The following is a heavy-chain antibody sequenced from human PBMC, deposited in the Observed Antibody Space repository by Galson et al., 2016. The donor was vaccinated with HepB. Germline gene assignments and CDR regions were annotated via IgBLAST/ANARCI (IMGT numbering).Heavy chain of an antibody. D-gene: IGHD6-19*01. V-gene: IGHV3-7*04. CDR1: GLTFSNFW. J-gene: IGHJ4*02. Sequence: SLRLSCAASGLTFSNFWMTWVRQAPGKGLEWVANINQDGTEKHYLDSVRGRFTISRDNAKSSLFLQMNSLRAEDTAVYFCARAYQCTLDYWGQGTLVTVSS. CDR3: ARAYQCTLDY. CDR2: INQDGTEK.